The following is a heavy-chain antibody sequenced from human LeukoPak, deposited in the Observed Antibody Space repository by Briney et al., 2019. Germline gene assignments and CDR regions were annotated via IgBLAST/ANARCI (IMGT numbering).Heavy chain of an antibody. V-gene: IGHV4-59*01. J-gene: IGHJ4*02. CDR1: GGSISSYY. Sequence: SETLSLTCTVSGGSISSYYWSWIRQPPGKGLEWIGYIYYSGSTNYNPSLKSRVTISVDTSKNQFSLKLSSVTAADTAVYYCARYEWGSSPPYFDYWGQGTLVTVSS. D-gene: IGHD6-6*01. CDR2: IYYSGST. CDR3: ARYEWGSSPPYFDY.